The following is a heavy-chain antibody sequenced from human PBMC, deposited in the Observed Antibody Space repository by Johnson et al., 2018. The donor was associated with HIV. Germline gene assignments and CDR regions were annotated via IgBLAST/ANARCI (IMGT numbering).Heavy chain of an antibody. J-gene: IGHJ3*02. CDR2: INWNGGST. CDR1: GFTLKTSW. CDR3: ARGKGAAVGLDAFDI. D-gene: IGHD6-13*01. V-gene: IGHV3-20*04. Sequence: VQLVESGGGLVQSGGSLRLSCAVSGFTLKTSWMSWVRQAPGKGLEWVSGINWNGGSTGHADSVKGRFTISRDNAKNSLFLQMNSLRAEDTALYYCARGKGAAVGLDAFDIWGQGIRVTVSS.